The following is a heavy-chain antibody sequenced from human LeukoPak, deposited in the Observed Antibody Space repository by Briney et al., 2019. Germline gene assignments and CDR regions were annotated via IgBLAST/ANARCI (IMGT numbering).Heavy chain of an antibody. D-gene: IGHD5-18*01. V-gene: IGHV1-2*02. CDR3: ARETDTAMVWFDY. CDR1: GYIFTGYY. Sequence: ASVKVSCKASGYIFTGYYMHWVRQAPGQGLEWMGWINPNSGGTNYAQKFQGRVTMTRDTSISTAYMELSRLRSDDTAVYYCARETDTAMVWFDYWGQGTLVTVSS. J-gene: IGHJ4*02. CDR2: INPNSGGT.